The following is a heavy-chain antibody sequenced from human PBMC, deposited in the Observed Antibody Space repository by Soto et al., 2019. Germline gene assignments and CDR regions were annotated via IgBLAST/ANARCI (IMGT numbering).Heavy chain of an antibody. V-gene: IGHV4-59*01. Sequence: SETLSLTCTVSGGSISSYYWSWIRQPPGKGLEWIGYIYYSGSTNYNPSLKSRVTISVDTSKNQFSLKLSSVTAADTAVYYCARVGYSGYDSGFLDYWGQGTLVPAPQ. D-gene: IGHD5-12*01. J-gene: IGHJ4*02. CDR2: IYYSGST. CDR1: GGSISSYY. CDR3: ARVGYSGYDSGFLDY.